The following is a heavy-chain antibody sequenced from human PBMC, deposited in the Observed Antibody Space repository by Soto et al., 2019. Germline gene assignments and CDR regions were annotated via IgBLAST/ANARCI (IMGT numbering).Heavy chain of an antibody. D-gene: IGHD3-3*01. J-gene: IGHJ3*02. CDR3: ARPTYDFWSGYPRAFDI. V-gene: IGHV1-18*01. Sequence: VTGAWQAALSSMPSYGVIWGRQAPEKGLEWMGWISAYNGNTNYAQKLQGRVTMTTDTSTSTAYMELRSLRSDDTAVYYCARPTYDFWSGYPRAFDIWGQGTMVTVSS. CDR2: ISAYNGNT. CDR1: LSSMPSYG.